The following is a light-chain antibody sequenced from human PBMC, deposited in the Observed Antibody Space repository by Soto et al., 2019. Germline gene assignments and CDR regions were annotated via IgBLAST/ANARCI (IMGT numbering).Light chain of an antibody. J-gene: IGKJ2*01. CDR2: DTF. CDR3: QQRSGWPRT. Sequence: EIVLTQSPATLSLSPGERAILSCRASQSVASYLAWYQKKPGQPHRLLIYDTFQTATGVPGRFSGSKSGTDFTLTISSLEPEDFAIYYCQQRSGWPRTFGQGTKVEI. V-gene: IGKV3-11*01. CDR1: QSVASY.